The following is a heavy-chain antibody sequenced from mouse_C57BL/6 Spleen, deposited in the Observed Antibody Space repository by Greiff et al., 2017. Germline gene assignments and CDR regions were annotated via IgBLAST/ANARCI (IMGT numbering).Heavy chain of an antibody. J-gene: IGHJ2*01. V-gene: IGHV1-59*01. CDR2: IDPSDSST. Sequence: QVQLQQPGAELVRPGTSVKLSCKASGYTFTSYWMHWVKQTPGQGLEWIGVIDPSDSSTNYTQKLKGKATLTVDTSSSTAYMQLSSLTSEDSAVYYCARCPNWGSDDWGQGTTLTVSS. D-gene: IGHD4-1*02. CDR1: GYTFTSYW. CDR3: ARCPNWGSDD.